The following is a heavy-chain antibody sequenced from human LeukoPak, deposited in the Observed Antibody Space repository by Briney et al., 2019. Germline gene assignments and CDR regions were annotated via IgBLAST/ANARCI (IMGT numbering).Heavy chain of an antibody. Sequence: GGSLRLSCAASGFTFGNYEMNWVRQAPGKGLEWVSYIIGSGDTIYYADSVRGRFTISRDNAKSSLYLQMSSLRADDTAVYYCARERTTIVSGTTIGAYWGQGTLVTVSS. CDR2: IIGSGDTI. CDR1: GFTFGNYE. D-gene: IGHD2/OR15-2a*01. J-gene: IGHJ4*02. CDR3: ARERTTIVSGTTIGAY. V-gene: IGHV3-48*03.